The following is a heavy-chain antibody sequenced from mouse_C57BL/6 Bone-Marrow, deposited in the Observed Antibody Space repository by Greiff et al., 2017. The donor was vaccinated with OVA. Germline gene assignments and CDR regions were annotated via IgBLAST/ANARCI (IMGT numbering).Heavy chain of an antibody. V-gene: IGHV3-6*01. CDR3: ARVTTVVARYYFDY. D-gene: IGHD1-1*01. Sequence: EVQLKQSGPGLVKPSQSLSLTCSVTGYSITSGYYWNWIRQFPGNKLEWMGYISYDGSNNYNPSLKNRISITRDTSKNQFFLKLNSVTTEDTATYYCARVTTVVARYYFDYWGQGTTLTVSS. J-gene: IGHJ2*01. CDR2: ISYDGSN. CDR1: GYSITSGYY.